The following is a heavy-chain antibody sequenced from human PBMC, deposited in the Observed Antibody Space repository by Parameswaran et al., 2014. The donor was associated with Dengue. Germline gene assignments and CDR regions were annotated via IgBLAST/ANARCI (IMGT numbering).Heavy chain of an antibody. CDR3: ANLYYGSGSYYNMDV. V-gene: IGHV3-30*18. D-gene: IGHD3-10*01. Sequence: WIRQPPGKGLEWVAVISYDGSNKYYADSVKGRFTISRDNSKNTLYLQMNSLRAEDTAVYYCANLYYGSGSYYNMDVWAKGPRSPSP. CDR2: ISYDGSNK. J-gene: IGHJ6*02.